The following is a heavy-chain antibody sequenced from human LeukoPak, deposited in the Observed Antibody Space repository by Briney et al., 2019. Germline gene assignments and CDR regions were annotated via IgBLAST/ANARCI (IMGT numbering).Heavy chain of an antibody. J-gene: IGHJ4*02. CDR2: IYHSGST. V-gene: IGHV4-30-2*01. CDR3: AREAYSSGSY. D-gene: IGHD6-19*01. CDR1: GGSISSGGYS. Sequence: SQTLSLTCAVSGGSISSGGYSWSWIRQPPGKGLEWIGYIYHSGSTYYNPSLKSRVTISVDRSKNQFSLKLSSVTAADTAVYYCAREAYSSGSYWGQGTLVTVSS.